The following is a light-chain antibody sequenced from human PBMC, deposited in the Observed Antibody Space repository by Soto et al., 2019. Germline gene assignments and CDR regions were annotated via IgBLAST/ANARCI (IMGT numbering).Light chain of an antibody. CDR1: QSVGSNS. CDR2: GAS. J-gene: IGKJ1*01. Sequence: PGERGTPSRRASQSVGSNSLAWYQQRPGQAPSLLIYGASSRATGIPVRFSGSGSGTDFTLTISGLGPEDSAVYYCQQYGSPSRTFGQGTKVDIK. CDR3: QQYGSPSRT. V-gene: IGKV3-20*01.